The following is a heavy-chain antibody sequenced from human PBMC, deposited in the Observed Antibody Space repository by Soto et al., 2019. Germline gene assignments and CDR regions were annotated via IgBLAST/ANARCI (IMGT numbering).Heavy chain of an antibody. CDR2: ISGSGGST. CDR1: GFTFSSYA. V-gene: IGHV3-23*01. CDR3: AKDPHEGDAFDI. J-gene: IGHJ3*02. Sequence: PGGSLRLSCAASGFTFSSYAISWVRQAPGKGLEWVSAISGSGGSTYYADSVKGRFTISRDNSKNTLYLQMNSLRAEDTAVYYCAKDPHEGDAFDIWGQGTMVTVSS.